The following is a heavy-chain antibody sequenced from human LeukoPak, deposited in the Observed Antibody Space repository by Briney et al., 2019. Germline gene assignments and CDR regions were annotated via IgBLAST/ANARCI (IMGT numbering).Heavy chain of an antibody. D-gene: IGHD3-16*01. V-gene: IGHV5-51*01. CDR2: IYPGDSDT. CDR3: ARPGQLGEYTPYHFDY. J-gene: IGHJ4*02. CDR1: GYSFTSYW. Sequence: GESLQISCKGSGYSFTSYWIGWVRQMPGKGLEWMGIIYPGDSDTRYSPSFQGQVTISADKSISTAYLQWSSLKASDTAMYYCARPGQLGEYTPYHFDYWGQGILVTVSS.